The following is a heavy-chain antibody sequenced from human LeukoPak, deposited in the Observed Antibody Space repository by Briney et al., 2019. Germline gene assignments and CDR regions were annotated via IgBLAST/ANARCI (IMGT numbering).Heavy chain of an antibody. D-gene: IGHD2-15*01. J-gene: IGHJ6*02. Sequence: GGSLRLSCAASGFTFSSYWMNWVRQAPGKGLEWVAVISYDGSNKYYADSVKGRFTISRDNSKNTLYLQMNSLRAEDTAVYYCARDVQDTYYYGMDVWGQGTTVTVSS. CDR2: ISYDGSNK. CDR1: GFTFSSYW. CDR3: ARDVQDTYYYGMDV. V-gene: IGHV3-30-3*01.